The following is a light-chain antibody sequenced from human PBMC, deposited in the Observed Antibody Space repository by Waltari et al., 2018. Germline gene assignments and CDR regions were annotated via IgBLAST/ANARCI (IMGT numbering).Light chain of an antibody. Sequence: QQRPGRSTPMIMYEYDKRPSGVSDRFFASIDSSSNSAALTISGLKTEDEADYYYQSYDTNIRVFGGGTKLTVL. CDR2: EYD. CDR3: QSYDTNIRV. J-gene: IGLJ3*02. V-gene: IGLV6-57*01.